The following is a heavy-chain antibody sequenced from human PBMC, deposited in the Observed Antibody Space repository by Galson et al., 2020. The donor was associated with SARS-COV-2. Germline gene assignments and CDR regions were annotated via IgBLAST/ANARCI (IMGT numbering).Heavy chain of an antibody. J-gene: IGHJ6*02. CDR1: GFTFRNYW. CDR2: INSYGTSR. Sequence: GESLKISCAASGFTFRNYWMHWVRQTPGKGLVWVSQINSYGTSRTYADFVKGRFTISRDDAKNTLYLQMNSLRAEDTAVYYCTRDLRMDYYYYYGMDVWGRGTTVTVSS. CDR3: TRDLRMDYYYYYGMDV. D-gene: IGHD2-8*01. V-gene: IGHV3-74*01.